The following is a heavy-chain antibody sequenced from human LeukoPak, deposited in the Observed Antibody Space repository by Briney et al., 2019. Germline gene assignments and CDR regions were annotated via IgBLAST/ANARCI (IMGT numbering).Heavy chain of an antibody. J-gene: IGHJ6*03. Sequence: GESLKISCRGSGYSFTSYWIGWVRQMPGKGLEWMGIIYPGDSDTRYSPSFQGQVTISADKSISTAYLQWSSLKASDTAMYYCARHEIVVVPAASIYYYYYYMDVWGKGTTVTVSS. CDR1: GYSFTSYW. CDR2: IYPGDSDT. CDR3: ARHEIVVVPAASIYYYYYYMDV. V-gene: IGHV5-51*01. D-gene: IGHD2-2*01.